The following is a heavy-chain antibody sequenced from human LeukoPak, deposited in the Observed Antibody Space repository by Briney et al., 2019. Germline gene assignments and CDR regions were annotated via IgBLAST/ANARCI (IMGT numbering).Heavy chain of an antibody. D-gene: IGHD4-11*01. CDR3: ARTEINDYNRY. Sequence: PSETLSLTCSVSGYSIRSGYQWGWIRQAPGKGLEWIGSINYSGRTYDNPSLKSRVTISIDTSKNQIFLKLRSTTAADTAHYYCARTEINDYNRYWGQGILVIVSS. CDR1: GYSIRSGYQ. J-gene: IGHJ4*02. CDR2: INYSGRT. V-gene: IGHV4-38-2*01.